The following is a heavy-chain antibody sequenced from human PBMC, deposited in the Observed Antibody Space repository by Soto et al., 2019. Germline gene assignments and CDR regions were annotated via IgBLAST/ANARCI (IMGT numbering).Heavy chain of an antibody. D-gene: IGHD2-2*02. J-gene: IGHJ6*02. Sequence: QVQLQESGPGLVKPSETLSLTCTVSGGSVSSGSYYWSWIRQPPGKGLEWIGYIYYSGSTNYNPSLKSRLTITADTSKIHFSRKLSSVAAADMAVYYCARGDIVVVPAAISYYYSGMDVWGQGTTVTVSS. CDR1: GGSVSSGSYY. V-gene: IGHV4-61*01. CDR2: IYYSGST. CDR3: ARGDIVVVPAAISYYYSGMDV.